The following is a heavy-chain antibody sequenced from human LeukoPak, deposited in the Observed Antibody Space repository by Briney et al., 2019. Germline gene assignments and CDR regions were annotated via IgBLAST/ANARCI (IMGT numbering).Heavy chain of an antibody. J-gene: IGHJ4*02. CDR2: ISYDGGNK. D-gene: IGHD6-13*01. CDR3: AKPVGKYSSSWYSLGY. CDR1: GFTFSSYG. Sequence: PGGSLRLSCAASGFTFSSYGMHGVRQAPGKGLEWVAVISYDGGNKYYADSVKGRFTISRDNSKNTLYLQMNSLRAEDTAVYYCAKPVGKYSSSWYSLGYWGQGTLVTVSS. V-gene: IGHV3-30*18.